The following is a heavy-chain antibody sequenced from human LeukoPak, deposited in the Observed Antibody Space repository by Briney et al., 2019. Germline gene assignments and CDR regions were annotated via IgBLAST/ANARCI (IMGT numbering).Heavy chain of an antibody. CDR2: INHSGST. CDR1: GGSFSGYY. J-gene: IGHJ6*03. Sequence: SETLSLTCAVYGGSFSGYYWSWIRQPPGKGLEWIGEINHSGSTNYNPSLKSRVTISVDTSKNQFSLKLSSVTAADTAVYYCARIRTRYYYYMDVWGKGTTVTVSS. D-gene: IGHD1-14*01. V-gene: IGHV4-34*01. CDR3: ARIRTRYYYYMDV.